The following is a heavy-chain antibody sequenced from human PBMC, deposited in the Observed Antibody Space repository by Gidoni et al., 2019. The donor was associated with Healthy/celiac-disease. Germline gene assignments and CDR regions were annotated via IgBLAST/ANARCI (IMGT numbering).Heavy chain of an antibody. D-gene: IGHD6-19*01. CDR2: IRGSGGST. Sequence: EVQLLESGGGLVQPGGSLRLSCAASGFTFSSYAMSWVRQAPGKGLEWVSAIRGSGGSTYYADSVKGRFTISRDNSKNTLYLQMNSLRAEDTAVYYCAKDPLDDSSGWYLDYYYGMDVWGQGTTVTVSS. V-gene: IGHV3-23*01. CDR1: GFTFSSYA. CDR3: AKDPLDDSSGWYLDYYYGMDV. J-gene: IGHJ6*02.